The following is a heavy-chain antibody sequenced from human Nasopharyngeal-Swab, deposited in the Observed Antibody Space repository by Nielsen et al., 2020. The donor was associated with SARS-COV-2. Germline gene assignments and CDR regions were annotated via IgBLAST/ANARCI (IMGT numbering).Heavy chain of an antibody. Sequence: SCAASGFSFSNYGMQWVRQAPGKGLEWVGVVSSDGSNAWYADSLKGRFALSRDNSKNTVDLQMNSLRAEDTAVYYCAAGRWYRGGNDAFDIWGQGTMVTVSS. J-gene: IGHJ3*02. V-gene: IGHV3-30*03. D-gene: IGHD4-23*01. CDR2: VSSDGSNA. CDR3: AAGRWYRGGNDAFDI. CDR1: GFSFSNYG.